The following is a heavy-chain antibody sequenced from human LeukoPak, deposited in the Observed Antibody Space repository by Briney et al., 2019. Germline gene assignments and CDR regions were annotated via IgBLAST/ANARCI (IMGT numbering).Heavy chain of an antibody. Sequence: GGSLRLSCAASGFTLSSYSMNWVRQAPGKGLEWVSSISSSSSYIYYADSVKGRFTISRDNSRNTLYLQMGSLRAEDMAVYYCASSPPTGTTWYFDLWGRGTLVTVSS. J-gene: IGHJ2*01. CDR3: ASSPPTGTTWYFDL. V-gene: IGHV3-21*01. D-gene: IGHD1-7*01. CDR2: ISSSSSYI. CDR1: GFTLSSYS.